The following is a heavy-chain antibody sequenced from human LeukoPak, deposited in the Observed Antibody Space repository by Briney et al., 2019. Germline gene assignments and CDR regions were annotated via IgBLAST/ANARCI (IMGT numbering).Heavy chain of an antibody. Sequence: GGSLRLSCAASGFTFSSYAMRWVRQAAGEGLEYVSAISNNGGSTYYANSVKGRFTISRDNSKNTLYLQMGSLRAEDMAVYCCARDGRMVRGSLFDYWGQGTLVTVSS. CDR3: ARDGRMVRGSLFDY. CDR1: GFTFSSYA. D-gene: IGHD3-10*01. CDR2: ISNNGGST. J-gene: IGHJ4*02. V-gene: IGHV3-64*01.